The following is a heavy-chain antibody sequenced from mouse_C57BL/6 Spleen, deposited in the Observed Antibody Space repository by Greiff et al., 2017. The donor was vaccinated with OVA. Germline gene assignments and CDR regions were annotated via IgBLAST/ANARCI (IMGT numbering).Heavy chain of an antibody. V-gene: IGHV1-15*01. J-gene: IGHJ3*01. D-gene: IGHD2-2*01. CDR1: GYTFTDYE. Sequence: QVQLQQSGAELVRPGASVTLSCKASGYTFTDYEMHWVKQTPVHGLEWIGAIDPETGGTSYNQKFKGKAILTADKSSSTAYMALRSLTSEDSAVYYCTRWGLRLFAYWGQGTLVTVSA. CDR3: TRWGLRLFAY. CDR2: IDPETGGT.